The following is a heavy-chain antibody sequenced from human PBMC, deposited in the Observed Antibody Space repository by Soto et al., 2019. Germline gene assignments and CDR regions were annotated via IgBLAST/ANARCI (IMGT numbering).Heavy chain of an antibody. CDR2: ISYDGSNK. D-gene: IGHD1-1*01. V-gene: IGHV3-30*18. CDR3: AKQTTTSLHFDY. CDR1: GFTFSSYG. J-gene: IGHJ4*02. Sequence: GGSLRLSCAASGFTFSSYGMHWVRQAPGKGLEWVAVISYDGSNKYYADSVKGRFTISRDNSKNTLYLQMNSLRAEDTAVYYCAKQTTTSLHFDYWGQGTLVTVSS.